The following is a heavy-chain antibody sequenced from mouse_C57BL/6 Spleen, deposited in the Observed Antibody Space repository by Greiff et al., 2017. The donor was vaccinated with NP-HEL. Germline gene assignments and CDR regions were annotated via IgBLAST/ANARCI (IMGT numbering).Heavy chain of an antibody. V-gene: IGHV1-82*01. J-gene: IGHJ2*01. CDR2: IYPGDGDT. CDR3: ARSPRYYFDY. Sequence: QVELQQSGPELVKPGASVKISCKASGYAFSSSWMNWVKQRPGKGLEWIGRIYPGDGDTNYNGKFKGKATLTADKSSSTAYMQLSSLTSDYSAVYFCARSPRYYFDYWGQGTTLTVSA. CDR1: GYAFSSSW.